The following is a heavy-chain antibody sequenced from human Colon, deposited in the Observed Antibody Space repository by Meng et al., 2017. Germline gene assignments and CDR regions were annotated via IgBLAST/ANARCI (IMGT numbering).Heavy chain of an antibody. D-gene: IGHD1-26*01. Sequence: QVQLVQSGAEVKKPGSSVKVSCKASGGTFSSYAISWVRQAPGQGLEWMGIINPSGGNTGYPQKFQGRVTMTRDTATSTAYMELSSLTSEDTAVYYCAASGSNLLRYLYHWGQGTLVTVSS. CDR3: AASGSNLLRYLYH. V-gene: IGHV1-46*01. J-gene: IGHJ1*01. CDR2: INPSGGNT. CDR1: GGTFSSYA.